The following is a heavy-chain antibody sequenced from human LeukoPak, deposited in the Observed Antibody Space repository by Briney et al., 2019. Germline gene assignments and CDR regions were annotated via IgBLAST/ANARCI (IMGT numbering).Heavy chain of an antibody. Sequence: GGSLRLSCAASGFTFSSYWMSWVRQAPGKGLEWVANIKQDGSEKYYVDSVKGRFTISRDNAKNSLYLQMNSPRAEDTAVYYCARDPHVLPFDYWGQGTLVTVSS. CDR2: IKQDGSEK. CDR3: ARDPHVLPFDY. J-gene: IGHJ4*02. CDR1: GFTFSSYW. V-gene: IGHV3-7*04.